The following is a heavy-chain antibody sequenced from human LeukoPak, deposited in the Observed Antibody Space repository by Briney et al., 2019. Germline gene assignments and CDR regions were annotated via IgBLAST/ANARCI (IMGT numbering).Heavy chain of an antibody. CDR1: GFTLSSYA. J-gene: IGHJ4*02. Sequence: QAGGSLRLSCPASGFTLSSYAMHWVRQAPDKGLEWMAVISSDGNNEYYADSVKGRFTVSRDNSKNTLYLQMNSLRPEDTAVYYCARETSRRGGHDYWGQGTLVTVSS. CDR2: ISSDGNNE. D-gene: IGHD2-15*01. V-gene: IGHV3-30-3*01. CDR3: ARETSRRGGHDY.